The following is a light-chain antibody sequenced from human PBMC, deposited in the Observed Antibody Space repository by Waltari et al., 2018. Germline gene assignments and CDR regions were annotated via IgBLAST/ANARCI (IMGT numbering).Light chain of an antibody. J-gene: IGKJ1*01. CDR2: HTS. V-gene: IGKV3-11*01. CDR1: QSIGTY. CDR3: QNHNRLPAT. Sequence: VVLTQSPGTLSLSPGERATLFCRASQSIGTYLTWYQHKPGQAPRLLIYHTSVRATGIPDRFSGTGSGTDFSLTIIRLEPEDCAVYYCQNHNRLPATFGQGTKVEIK.